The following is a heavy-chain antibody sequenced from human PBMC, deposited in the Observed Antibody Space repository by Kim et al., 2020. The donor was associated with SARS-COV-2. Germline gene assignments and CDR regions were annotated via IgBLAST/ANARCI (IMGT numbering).Heavy chain of an antibody. D-gene: IGHD6-19*01. CDR3: AKDRAQTGYSSGWLDS. Sequence: KFQGRVTITRDTSASTIYMEMNSLTSEDTAVYYCAKDRAQTGYSSGWLDSWGQGTPVTVSS. V-gene: IGHV1-3*01. J-gene: IGHJ5*01.